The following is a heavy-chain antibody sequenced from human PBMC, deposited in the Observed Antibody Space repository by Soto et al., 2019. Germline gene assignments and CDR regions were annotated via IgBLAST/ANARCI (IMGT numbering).Heavy chain of an antibody. CDR3: ARWGTTGGLDV. V-gene: IGHV3-33*05. CDR2: NSYDGSKN. CDR1: GFTFRSYV. Sequence: QVQLVESGGGVVQPGTSLRLSCVGSGFTFRSYVIHWVRQAPGKGLEWVALNSYDGSKNFYGDSVKGRFTISRHNSRNTVELQMDSLRFEDTALYYCARWGTTGGLDVWGQGTLVSVSS. J-gene: IGHJ4*02. D-gene: IGHD3-16*01.